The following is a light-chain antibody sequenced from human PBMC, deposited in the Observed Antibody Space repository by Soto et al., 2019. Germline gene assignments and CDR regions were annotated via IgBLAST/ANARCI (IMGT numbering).Light chain of an antibody. Sequence: QSALTQPRSVSGSPGQSVTISCTGTSSDVGNYDYVSWYQQHPGMAPQLIIYDIAKRPSGVPDRFSGSKFGNTASLTIFGLQAEDEADYYCCSYAGSYSWVFGGGTQLTVL. V-gene: IGLV2-11*01. CDR3: CSYAGSYSWV. CDR1: SSDVGNYDY. J-gene: IGLJ7*01. CDR2: DIA.